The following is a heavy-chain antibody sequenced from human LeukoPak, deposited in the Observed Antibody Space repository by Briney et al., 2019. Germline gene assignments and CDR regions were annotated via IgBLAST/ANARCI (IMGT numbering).Heavy chain of an antibody. D-gene: IGHD3-22*01. Sequence: PGGSLRLSCAASGFTFSSYGMPWVRQAPGKGLEWVAVIWYDGSNKYYADSVKGRFTISRDNSKNTLYLQMNSLRAEDTAVYYCARDSFYDSSGYYYYGMDVWGQGTTVTVSS. J-gene: IGHJ6*02. V-gene: IGHV3-33*01. CDR3: ARDSFYDSSGYYYYGMDV. CDR2: IWYDGSNK. CDR1: GFTFSSYG.